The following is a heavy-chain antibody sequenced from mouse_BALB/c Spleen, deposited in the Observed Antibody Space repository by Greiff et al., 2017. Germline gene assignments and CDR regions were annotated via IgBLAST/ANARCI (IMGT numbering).Heavy chain of an antibody. CDR2: IDPANGNT. D-gene: IGHD2-3*01. J-gene: IGHJ4*01. CDR3: ARYGGYYCALDY. Sequence: VQLQQSGAELVKPGASVKLSCTASGFNITATYMHWVKQRPEQGLEWIGRIDPANGNTKYDPKFQGKATITADTSSNTAYLHLSSLTSEDTAVYYCARYGGYYCALDYWGQGTTVTVSS. CDR1: GFNITATY. V-gene: IGHV14-3*02.